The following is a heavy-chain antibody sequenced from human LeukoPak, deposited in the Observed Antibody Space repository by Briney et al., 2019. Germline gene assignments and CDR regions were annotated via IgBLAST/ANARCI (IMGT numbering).Heavy chain of an antibody. CDR3: ARYSGSYYKGLDV. D-gene: IGHD1-26*01. CDR1: GGSISSGSYY. CDR2: IYTSGST. V-gene: IGHV4-61*02. Sequence: KSSETLSLTCTVSGGSISSGSYYWSWIRQPAGKGLEWIGRIYTSGSTNYNPSLKSRVTISVDTSKNQFSLKLSSVTAADTAVYYCARYSGSYYKGLDVWGKGTTVTISS. J-gene: IGHJ6*04.